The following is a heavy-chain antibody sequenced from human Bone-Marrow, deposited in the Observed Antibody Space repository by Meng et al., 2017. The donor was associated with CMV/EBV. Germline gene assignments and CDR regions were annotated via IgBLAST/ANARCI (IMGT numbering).Heavy chain of an antibody. D-gene: IGHD1-26*01. V-gene: IGHV3-33*06. CDR1: FSSNG. CDR2: IWYGGSNK. J-gene: IGHJ3*02. CDR3: AKDRKDSGSYFFLSDAFDI. Sequence: FSSNGMHWVRQAPGKGLEWVAVIWYGGSNKDCADTVKGRFTISRDNSKNTLYLQMNSLRAEDTAVYYCAKDRKDSGSYFFLSDAFDIWGQGTMVTVSS.